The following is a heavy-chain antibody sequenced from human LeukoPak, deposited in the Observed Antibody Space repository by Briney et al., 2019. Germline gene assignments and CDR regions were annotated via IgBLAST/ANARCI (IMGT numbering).Heavy chain of an antibody. CDR3: ARGRMVRGVTWWFDP. V-gene: IGHV1-8*01. CDR2: MNPNSGNT. CDR1: GYTFTSYD. Sequence: ASVKVSCKASGYTFTSYDINWVRQTTGQGLDWMGWMNPNSGNTGYAQKFQGRVTMTRNTSISTAYMELSSLRSEDTAVYYCARGRMVRGVTWWFDPWGQGTLVTVSS. J-gene: IGHJ5*02. D-gene: IGHD3-10*01.